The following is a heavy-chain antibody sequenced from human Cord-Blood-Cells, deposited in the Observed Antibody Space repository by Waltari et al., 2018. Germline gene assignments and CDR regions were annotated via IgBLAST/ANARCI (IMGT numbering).Heavy chain of an antibody. D-gene: IGHD3-10*01. CDR3: ARDARMVRGVITPIDY. Sequence: QVQLQESGPGLVKPSETLSLTCPVSGYSISSGYYWGWIRQPPGKGLEWIGSIYHSGSTYYNPSLKSRVTISVDTSKNQFSLKLSSVTAADTAVYYCARDARMVRGVITPIDYWGQGTLVTVSS. CDR1: GYSISSGYY. CDR2: IYHSGST. V-gene: IGHV4-38-2*02. J-gene: IGHJ4*02.